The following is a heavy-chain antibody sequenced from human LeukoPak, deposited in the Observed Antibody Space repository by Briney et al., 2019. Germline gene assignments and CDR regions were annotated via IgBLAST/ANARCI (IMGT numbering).Heavy chain of an antibody. CDR3: ARDYYDSSGYYYFDY. Sequence: PSETLSLTCTVSGGSISSGVNYWTWIRQPAGKGLEWIGRIYTSGSTNYNPSLKSRVTISVDTSKNQFSLKLSSVTAADTAVYYCARDYYDSSGYYYFDYWGQGTLVTVSS. CDR2: IYTSGST. V-gene: IGHV4-61*02. J-gene: IGHJ4*02. D-gene: IGHD3-22*01. CDR1: GGSISSGVNY.